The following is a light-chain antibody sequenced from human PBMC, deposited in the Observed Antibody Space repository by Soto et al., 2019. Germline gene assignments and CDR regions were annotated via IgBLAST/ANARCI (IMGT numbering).Light chain of an antibody. V-gene: IGKV1-9*01. J-gene: IGKJ4*01. CDR3: QQLNGYQLA. CDR2: SAS. CDR1: QGMSTY. Sequence: DIQLTQSPSFLSASVGDTVTITCRASQGMSTYLAWYQQKPGKVPKLLIRSASTLQSGVPPRFSGGGSGTEFTLTISTLQPDDSGIYYCQQLNGYQLAFGWGTNVDIK.